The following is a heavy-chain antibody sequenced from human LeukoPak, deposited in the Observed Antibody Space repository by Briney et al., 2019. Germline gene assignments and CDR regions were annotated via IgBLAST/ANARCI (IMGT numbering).Heavy chain of an antibody. V-gene: IGHV3-48*01. CDR2: IDYGGSPI. D-gene: IGHD4-11*01. Sequence: GGSLRLSCAASGVTFSSHSMNWIRQAPGKGPEWISFIDYGGSPIYYADSVKGRFGISRDDAKNSLYLHMTSLRAEDTAIYYCAREYDSRARFDPWGEGTLVTVSS. J-gene: IGHJ5*02. CDR1: GVTFSSHS. CDR3: AREYDSRARFDP.